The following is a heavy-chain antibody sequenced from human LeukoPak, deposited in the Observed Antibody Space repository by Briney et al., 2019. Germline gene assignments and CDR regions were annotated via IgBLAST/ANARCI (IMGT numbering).Heavy chain of an antibody. CDR2: IYYSGIT. Sequence: SETLSLTCTVSGDSMNSYYWSWIRQPPGKGLEWIGYIYYSGITNYSPSLKSRVTISVDTSKNQFSLKLSSVTAADTAVYYCARHFGTRGWPKSYFDYWGQGTLVTVPS. J-gene: IGHJ4*02. V-gene: IGHV4-59*08. D-gene: IGHD1-7*01. CDR3: ARHFGTRGWPKSYFDY. CDR1: GDSMNSYY.